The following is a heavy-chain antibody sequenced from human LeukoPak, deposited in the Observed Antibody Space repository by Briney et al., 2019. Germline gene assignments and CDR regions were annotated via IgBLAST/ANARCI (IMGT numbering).Heavy chain of an antibody. V-gene: IGHV3-74*01. D-gene: IGHD3-3*01. CDR3: AKDHYWSIDY. J-gene: IGHJ4*02. Sequence: GGSLRLSCAASGFDFSSNWMHWVRHVPGQGLVWVSRIKGDGISTNYADSVKGRFTISRDIAKNTLYLQMNSLRAEDTGVYYCAKDHYWSIDYWGRGTLVTVSS. CDR1: GFDFSSNW. CDR2: IKGDGIST.